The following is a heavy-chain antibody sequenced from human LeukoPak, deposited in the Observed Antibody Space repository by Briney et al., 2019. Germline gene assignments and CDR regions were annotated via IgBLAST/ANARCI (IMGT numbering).Heavy chain of an antibody. CDR3: AKEALYDISTDY. CDR2: ISGSGGST. CDR1: GFTFSNVW. D-gene: IGHD3-9*01. Sequence: GGPLRLSCAASGFTFSNVWMGWFRQAPGKGLEWVSAISGSGGSTYYADSVKGRFTISRDNSKNTLYLQMNSLRAEDTAVYYCAKEALYDISTDYWGQGTLVTVSS. J-gene: IGHJ4*02. V-gene: IGHV3-23*01.